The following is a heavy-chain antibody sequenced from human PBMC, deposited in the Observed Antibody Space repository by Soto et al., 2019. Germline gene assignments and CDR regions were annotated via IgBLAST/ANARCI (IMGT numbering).Heavy chain of an antibody. V-gene: IGHV4-59*08. J-gene: IGHJ6*02. CDR3: ARRTPGVAAGGGGGLDV. Sequence: PSETLSLTCTVAGGSISNHYWSWIRQPPGKGLERIGFIYYSGSTSYNPSLNSRVTISVDTSKNQFSLKLSSVTAADTAVYYCARRTPGVAAGGGGGLDVWGQGTTVTVSS. D-gene: IGHD6-13*01. CDR1: GGSISNHY. CDR2: IYYSGST.